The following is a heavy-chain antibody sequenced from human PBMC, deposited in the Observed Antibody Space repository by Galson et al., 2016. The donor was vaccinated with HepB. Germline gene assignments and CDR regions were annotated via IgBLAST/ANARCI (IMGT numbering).Heavy chain of an antibody. Sequence: SLRLSCAASGLSFSTYGMHWVRQAPGKGLEWVAVISYNGINQYYADSVEGRFTISRDNSKNTLYLQMNSLRAEDTAVYYCAKSTRTEVPRSLDYYYYYGVDVWGQGTTVTVSS. D-gene: IGHD1-1*01. V-gene: IGHV3-30*18. CDR1: GLSFSTYG. J-gene: IGHJ6*02. CDR3: AKSTRTEVPRSLDYYYYYGVDV. CDR2: ISYNGINQ.